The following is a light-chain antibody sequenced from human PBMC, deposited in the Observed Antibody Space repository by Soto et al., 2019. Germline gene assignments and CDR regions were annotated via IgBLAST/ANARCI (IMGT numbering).Light chain of an antibody. Sequence: DIQMTQSPSSLSASVGDRVTIICRASQSIRSYLNWYQQKPGNAPKLLIYAASSLHSGVPSRFSGSGSGTDFTLTISSLQPEDFATYYCQQTHSTITFGQGTRLEIK. CDR3: QQTHSTIT. J-gene: IGKJ5*01. CDR1: QSIRSY. CDR2: AAS. V-gene: IGKV1-39*01.